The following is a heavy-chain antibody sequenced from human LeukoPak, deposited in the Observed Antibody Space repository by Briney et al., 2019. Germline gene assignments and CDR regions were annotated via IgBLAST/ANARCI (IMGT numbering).Heavy chain of an antibody. D-gene: IGHD3-10*01. CDR2: ISGSGGST. Sequence: GGSLRLSCAASGFTFSSYAMSWVRQAPGKGLEWVSAISGSGGSTYYADSVKGRFTISRDNSKNTLYLQMNSLRAEDTAVYYCASIWFGEQGLREHFDYWGQGTLVTVSS. J-gene: IGHJ4*02. CDR3: ASIWFGEQGLREHFDY. V-gene: IGHV3-23*01. CDR1: GFTFSSYA.